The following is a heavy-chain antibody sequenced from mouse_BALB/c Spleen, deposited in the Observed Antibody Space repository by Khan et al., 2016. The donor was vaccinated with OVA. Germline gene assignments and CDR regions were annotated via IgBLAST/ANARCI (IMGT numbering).Heavy chain of an antibody. J-gene: IGHJ2*01. CDR2: IWAGGSP. CDR3: ARFEDI. V-gene: IGHV2-9*02. Sequence: QVQLKESGPGLVAPSQSLSITCTFSGFSLPSSGVHWVRQPPGTGLEWMGVIWAGGSPHYNSALMSRLSISKDNSNSKVVLKMNRLQTDDTAMYYCARFEDIWCQGTTLTVSS. D-gene: IGHD1-3*01. CDR1: GFSLPSSG.